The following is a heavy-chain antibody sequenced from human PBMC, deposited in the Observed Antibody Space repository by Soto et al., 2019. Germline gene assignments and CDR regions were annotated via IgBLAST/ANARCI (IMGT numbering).Heavy chain of an antibody. J-gene: IGHJ4*02. CDR1: GFTFSSYG. CDR3: ARDPDIVATLYYFDY. V-gene: IGHV3-33*01. CDR2: IWYDGSNK. D-gene: IGHD5-12*01. Sequence: GGSLRLSCAASGFTFSSYGMHWVRQAPGKGLEWVAVIWYDGSNKYYADSVKGRFTISRDNSKNTLYLQMNSLRAEDTAVYYCARDPDIVATLYYFDYWGQGTLVTVSS.